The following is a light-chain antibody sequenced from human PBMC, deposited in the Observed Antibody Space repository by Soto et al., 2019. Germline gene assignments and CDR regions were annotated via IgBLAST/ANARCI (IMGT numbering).Light chain of an antibody. CDR3: QQFNSYPIT. Sequence: AIQLTQSPSSLSASVGDRVTITCRASQGISSALAWYQQKPGKAPKLLIYDASSLESGVPSRFSGSGSGTDFTLTISSLQPEDFGTYYCQQFNSYPITFGQGTRLEIK. CDR1: QGISSA. CDR2: DAS. V-gene: IGKV1-13*02. J-gene: IGKJ5*01.